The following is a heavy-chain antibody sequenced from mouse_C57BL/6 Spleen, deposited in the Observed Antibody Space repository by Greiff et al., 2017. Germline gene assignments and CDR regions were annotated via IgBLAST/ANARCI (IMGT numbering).Heavy chain of an antibody. CDR2: IYPGSGST. V-gene: IGHV1-55*01. J-gene: IGHJ2*01. CDR3: ARDYDFYFDY. CDR1: GYTFTSYW. Sequence: QVQLQQPGAELVKPGASVKMSCKASGYTFTSYWITWVKQRPGQGLAWIGDIYPGSGSTNYNEKFKSKATLTVDTSSSTAYMQLSSLTSEDAAVYYCARDYDFYFDYWGQGTTLTVSS. D-gene: IGHD2-4*01.